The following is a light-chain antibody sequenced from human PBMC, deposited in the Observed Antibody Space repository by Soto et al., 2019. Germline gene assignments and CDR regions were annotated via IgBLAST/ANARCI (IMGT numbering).Light chain of an antibody. CDR1: SRDFGGYNY. J-gene: IGLJ1*01. Sequence: QSVLTHPPSASGSPGQSFAISCTGTSRDFGGYNYVSWYQQHPGKAPKLMIYEVNKRPSGVPDRFSGSKSGNTDSLTVSGLQAEDEADYYCSSYAGSSNVFGTGTKLTVL. V-gene: IGLV2-8*01. CDR3: SSYAGSSNV. CDR2: EVN.